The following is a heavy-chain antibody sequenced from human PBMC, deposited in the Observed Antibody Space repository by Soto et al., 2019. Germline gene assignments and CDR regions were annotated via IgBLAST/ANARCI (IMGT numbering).Heavy chain of an antibody. Sequence: EEQLVESGGGLVQPGGSLRLSCAASGFTVSSNYMTWVRQAPGKGLEWVSVIYSGGSTYYADSVKGRFIISRDNSKNTLYLQMNSLRVEDTAVYYCAREGAVPAATNAFDILGQGTMVTVSS. J-gene: IGHJ3*02. V-gene: IGHV3-66*01. D-gene: IGHD2-2*01. CDR2: IYSGGST. CDR3: AREGAVPAATNAFDI. CDR1: GFTVSSNY.